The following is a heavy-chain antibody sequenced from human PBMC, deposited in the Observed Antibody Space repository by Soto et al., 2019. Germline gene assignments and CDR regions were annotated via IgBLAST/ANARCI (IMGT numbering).Heavy chain of an antibody. CDR1: GHYATSGSYY. J-gene: IGHJ4*02. V-gene: IGHV4-61*01. CDR2: IQSRGTT. D-gene: IGHD2-21*02. CDR3: ENTNRGGHWAAWY. Sequence: QVQLQASGPGLVKPSDTLSLNCTVSGHYATSGSYYWSGMRQPPGKGLEWIGYIQSRGTTKYNPSLTSRVTMSLDTSRNQFSLNLRSVTAADAALFYCENTNRGGHWAAWYWAQGNLVAVSS.